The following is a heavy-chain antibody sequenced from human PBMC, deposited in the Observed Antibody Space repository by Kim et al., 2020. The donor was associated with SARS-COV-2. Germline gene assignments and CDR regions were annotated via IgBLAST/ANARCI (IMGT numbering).Heavy chain of an antibody. CDR1: GGTFSSYA. V-gene: IGHV1-69*13. D-gene: IGHD3-10*01. CDR2: IIPIFGTA. Sequence: SVKVSCKASGGTFSSYAISWVRQAPGQGLEWMGGIIPIFGTANYAQKFQGRVTITADESTSTAYMELSSLRSEDTAVYYCAREGRGDYYYYGMDVWGQGTTVTVSS. CDR3: AREGRGDYYYYGMDV. J-gene: IGHJ6*02.